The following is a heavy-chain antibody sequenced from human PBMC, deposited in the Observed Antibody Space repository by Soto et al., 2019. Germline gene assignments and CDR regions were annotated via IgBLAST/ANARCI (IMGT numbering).Heavy chain of an antibody. CDR2: INSDGSST. Sequence: GGSLRLSCAASGFTFSSYWMHWVRQAPGKGLVWVSRINSDGSSTSYADSVKGRFTISRDNAKNMLYLQMNSLRAEDTAVYYCARDSPWYYYDSSGLDYWGQGTLVTVSS. CDR1: GFTFSSYW. D-gene: IGHD3-22*01. V-gene: IGHV3-74*01. J-gene: IGHJ4*02. CDR3: ARDSPWYYYDSSGLDY.